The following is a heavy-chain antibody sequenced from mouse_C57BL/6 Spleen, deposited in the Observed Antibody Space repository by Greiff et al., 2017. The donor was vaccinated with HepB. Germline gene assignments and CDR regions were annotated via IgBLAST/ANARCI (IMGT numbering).Heavy chain of an antibody. Sequence: EVQLVESGGDLVKPGGSLKLSCAASGFTFSSYGMSWVRQTPDKRLEWVATISSGGSYTYYPDSVKGRFTISRDNAKNTLYLQMSSLKSEDTAMYYCARGVLQVYFDVWGTGTTVTVSS. CDR2: ISSGGSYT. V-gene: IGHV5-6*01. CDR1: GFTFSSYG. J-gene: IGHJ1*03. D-gene: IGHD2-1*01. CDR3: ARGVLQVYFDV.